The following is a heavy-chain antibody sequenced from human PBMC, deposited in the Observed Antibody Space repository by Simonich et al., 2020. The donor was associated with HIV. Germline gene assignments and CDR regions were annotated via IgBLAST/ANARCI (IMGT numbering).Heavy chain of an antibody. J-gene: IGHJ3*02. V-gene: IGHV4-34*01. Sequence: QVQLQQWGAGLLKPSETLSLTCAVYGGSFSGYFWSWIRQPPGRGLEWIAEINHSGNTNYNPSLQRQLTISVDTSKNQFSLKLSSVTAAYTAVYYCARHRRVGATTGDAFDIWGQGTMVTVSS. CDR1: GGSFSGYF. CDR3: ARHRRVGATTGDAFDI. D-gene: IGHD1-26*01. CDR2: INHSGNT.